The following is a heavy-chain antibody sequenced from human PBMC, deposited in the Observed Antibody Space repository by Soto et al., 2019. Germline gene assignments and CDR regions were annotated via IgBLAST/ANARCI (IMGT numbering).Heavy chain of an antibody. D-gene: IGHD3-9*01. CDR2: ISAYNGNT. J-gene: IGHJ6*02. CDR1: GYTLTSYG. CDR3: ARDRGNYDRYYYYGMDV. Sequence: QVQLVQSGAEVKKPGASVKVSCKASGYTLTSYGICWVRQAPGQGLEWMGWISAYNGNTTYAQKPQGRDTTTTESSTSTADMELRSLRSDDTAVYYCARDRGNYDRYYYYGMDVWGQGTTVTVSS. V-gene: IGHV1-18*04.